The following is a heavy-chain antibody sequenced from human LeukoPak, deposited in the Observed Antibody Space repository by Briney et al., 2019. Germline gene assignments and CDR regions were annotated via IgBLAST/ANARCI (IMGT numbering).Heavy chain of an antibody. Sequence: PGGSLRLSCTGSGFTFGDYAVSWFRQAPGKGLEWVGFIRNKAYGGTPEDAASMKGRFTISRDDSKSIAYLQMNSLRTEDTAVYYCTRGPSGRYYKTDFDYWGQGTLVTVSS. CDR2: IRNKAYGGTP. V-gene: IGHV3-49*03. J-gene: IGHJ4*02. CDR3: TRGPSGRYYKTDFDY. D-gene: IGHD1-26*01. CDR1: GFTFGDYA.